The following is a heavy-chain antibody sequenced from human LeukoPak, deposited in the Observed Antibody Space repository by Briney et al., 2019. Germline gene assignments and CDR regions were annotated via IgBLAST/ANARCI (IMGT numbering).Heavy chain of an antibody. CDR3: TKDPNGDYVGAFDF. V-gene: IGHV3-30-3*01. J-gene: IGHJ3*01. Sequence: PGRSLRLSCAASGFTFSTYTMNWVRQAPGKGLEWVAVISYDGSNKYYADSVKGRFTISRDNSKSTLFLQMNSLRAEDTAVYYCTKDPNGDYVGAFDFWGQGTMVTVSS. CDR2: ISYDGSNK. CDR1: GFTFSTYT. D-gene: IGHD4-17*01.